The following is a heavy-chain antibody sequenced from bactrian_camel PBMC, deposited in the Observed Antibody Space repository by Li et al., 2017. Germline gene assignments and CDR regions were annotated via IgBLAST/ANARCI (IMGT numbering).Heavy chain of an antibody. V-gene: IGHV3S40*01. J-gene: IGHJ4*01. D-gene: IGHD5*01. CDR1: GFTFSSYH. Sequence: VQLVESGGGLVQPGGSLRLSCAASGFTFSSYHMSWVRQAPGKEREAVAALYTGDTTTFYADSVKGRFTIAKDNAKNMLYLQMNSLKPEDTAVYYCTAGITGWEYNYWGQGTQVTVS. CDR3: TAGITGWEYNY. CDR2: LYTGDTTT.